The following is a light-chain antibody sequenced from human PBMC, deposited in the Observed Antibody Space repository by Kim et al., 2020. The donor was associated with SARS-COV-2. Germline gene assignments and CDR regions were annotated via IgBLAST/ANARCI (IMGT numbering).Light chain of an antibody. CDR1: QSVSIH. J-gene: IGKJ4*01. V-gene: IGKV3-15*01. CDR3: QQYNQWPLT. Sequence: VSPGERATLSCRASQSVSIHLAWFQQKPGQSPRLLIYGASTRATGIPARFSGSGSGTEFTLTISSLQSEDFAVHYCQQYNQWPLTFGGGTKVDIK. CDR2: GAS.